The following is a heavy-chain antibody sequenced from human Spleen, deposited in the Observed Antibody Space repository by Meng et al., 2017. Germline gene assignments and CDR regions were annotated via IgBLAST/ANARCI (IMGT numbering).Heavy chain of an antibody. Sequence: ASVKVSCKASGYTFTAYYIHWVRQAPGQGLEWMGWINPNSGGTNFAQKFQGRVTMTRDTSISTAHMELGRLRSDDTALYYCARGSTSVDWVDPWGQGTLVTVSS. V-gene: IGHV1-2*02. J-gene: IGHJ5*02. CDR3: ARGSTSVDWVDP. D-gene: IGHD2-2*01. CDR1: GYTFTAYY. CDR2: INPNSGGT.